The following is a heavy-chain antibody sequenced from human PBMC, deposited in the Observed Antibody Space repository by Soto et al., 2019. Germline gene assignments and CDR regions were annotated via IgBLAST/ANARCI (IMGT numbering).Heavy chain of an antibody. V-gene: IGHV1-69*12. CDR1: GGTFGSYA. Sequence: QVQLVQSGAEVKKPGSSVKVSCKASGGTFGSYAISWVRQAPGQGLEWMGGIIPIFGTANYAQKFQGRVTITADESTSTAYMELSSLRSEDTAVYYCARIQYYYDSSGYYPPFDYWGQGTLVTVSS. D-gene: IGHD3-22*01. J-gene: IGHJ4*02. CDR2: IIPIFGTA. CDR3: ARIQYYYDSSGYYPPFDY.